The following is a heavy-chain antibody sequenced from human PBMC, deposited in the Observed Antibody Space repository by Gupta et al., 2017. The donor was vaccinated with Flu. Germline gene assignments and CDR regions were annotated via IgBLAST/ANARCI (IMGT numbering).Heavy chain of an antibody. CDR1: GGSISDTSYY. Sequence: QLQLQESGPGLVKPSETLSLICTVSGGSISDTSYYWGWNRQPPGKGLEWIGNVGYSGNTFYNPSLTSRVTISVDTSKNQFSLKLSSVTAADTAVYYCARRITYGKTFDYWGQGSLVTVSS. V-gene: IGHV4-39*01. J-gene: IGHJ4*02. CDR2: VGYSGNT. CDR3: ARRITYGKTFDY. D-gene: IGHD2/OR15-2a*01.